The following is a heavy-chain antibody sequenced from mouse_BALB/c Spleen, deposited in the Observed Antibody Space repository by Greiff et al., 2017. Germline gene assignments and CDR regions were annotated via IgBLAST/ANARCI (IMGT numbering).Heavy chain of an antibody. V-gene: IGHV2-6-7*01. Sequence: QGQLKESGPGLVAPSQSLSITCTVSGFSLTGYGVNWVRQPPGKGLEWLGMIWGDGSTDYNSALKSRLSISKDNSKSQVFLKMNSLQTDDTARYYCARRGDYDGGYFDVWGAGTTVTVSS. CDR1: GFSLTGYG. D-gene: IGHD2-4*01. CDR3: ARRGDYDGGYFDV. CDR2: IWGDGST. J-gene: IGHJ1*01.